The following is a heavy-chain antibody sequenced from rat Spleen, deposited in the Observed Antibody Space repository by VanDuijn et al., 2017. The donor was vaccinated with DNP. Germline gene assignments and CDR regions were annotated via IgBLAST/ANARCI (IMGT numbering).Heavy chain of an antibody. Sequence: EVKLVESGGGLVQPGRSLKLSCAASGFNFNDYWMGWVRQAPGKGLEWIGQINKDSSTINYIPSLKEKITISRDNAQSTLYLQMDSLRSEDTATYYCARQELRRLYWFAYWGQGASVTVSS. CDR3: ARQELRRLYWFAY. D-gene: IGHD1-11*01. CDR1: GFNFNDYW. J-gene: IGHJ4*01. V-gene: IGHV4-2*01. CDR2: INKDSSTI.